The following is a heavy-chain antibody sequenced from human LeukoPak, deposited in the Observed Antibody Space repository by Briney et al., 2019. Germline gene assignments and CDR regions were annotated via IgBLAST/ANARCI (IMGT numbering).Heavy chain of an antibody. CDR2: IIPIFGTA. D-gene: IGHD3-22*01. CDR1: GGTFSSYA. Sequence: SVKVSCKASGGTFSSYAISLVRQAPGQGLEWMGGIIPIFGTANYAQKFQGRVTITADESTSTAYMELSSLRSEDTAVYYCARDISSGYDAFDIWGQGTMVTVSS. CDR3: ARDISSGYDAFDI. V-gene: IGHV1-69*13. J-gene: IGHJ3*02.